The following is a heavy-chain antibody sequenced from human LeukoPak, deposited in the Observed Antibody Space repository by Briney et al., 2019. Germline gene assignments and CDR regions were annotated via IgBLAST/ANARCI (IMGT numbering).Heavy chain of an antibody. CDR3: ARLPPGWDCSGGSCYGFDY. CDR1: GYSFTSYW. D-gene: IGHD2-15*01. CDR2: IYPGDSDT. V-gene: IGHV5-51*01. J-gene: IGHJ4*02. Sequence: GESLKISCKGSGYSFTSYWIGWVRQMPGKGLEWMGIIYPGDSDTRYSPSFQGRVTISADKSISTAYLQWSSLKASDTAMYYCARLPPGWDCSGGSCYGFDYWGQGTLVTVSS.